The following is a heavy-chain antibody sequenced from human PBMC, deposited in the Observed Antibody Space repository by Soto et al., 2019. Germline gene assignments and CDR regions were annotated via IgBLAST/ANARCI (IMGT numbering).Heavy chain of an antibody. Sequence: SVKVSCKASGGTFSSYSISWVRQAPGQGLEWMGRIIPILGIANYAQKLQGRVTITADKSTSTAYMELSSLRSEDTAVYYCARGAAGIAVAGPSYYFDYWGQ. CDR1: GGTFSSYS. D-gene: IGHD6-19*01. CDR2: IIPILGIA. CDR3: ARGAAGIAVAGPSYYFDY. V-gene: IGHV1-69*02. J-gene: IGHJ4*01.